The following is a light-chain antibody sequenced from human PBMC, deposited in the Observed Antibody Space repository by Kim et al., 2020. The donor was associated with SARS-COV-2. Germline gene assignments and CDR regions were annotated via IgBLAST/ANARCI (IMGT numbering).Light chain of an antibody. Sequence: SASPGDKVTITCRLTQNIARYLACFQQRPGKAPQLLIYAAYTLHTGAPSRFSGSGSGTDFTLPINPLQSEDSATYFCQQYFDFPYTFGQGTKLEI. CDR3: QQYFDFPYT. CDR1: QNIARY. J-gene: IGKJ2*01. V-gene: IGKV1D-8*02. CDR2: AAY.